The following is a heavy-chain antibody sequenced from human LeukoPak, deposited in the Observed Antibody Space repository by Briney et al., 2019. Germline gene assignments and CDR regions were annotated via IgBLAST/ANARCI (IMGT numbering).Heavy chain of an antibody. CDR1: GCIFRNYW. CDR2: INPNGITT. V-gene: IGHV3-74*01. CDR3: ARDFAGDRDY. D-gene: IGHD4-17*01. J-gene: IGHJ4*02. Sequence: WGSLRLSCAASGCIFRNYWMHWVRQAPGKGLVWVARINPNGITTTYTDSVKGRFTISRDNAKNTLYLQMNSLRAEDTAVYYCARDFAGDRDYWGQGTLVTVSS.